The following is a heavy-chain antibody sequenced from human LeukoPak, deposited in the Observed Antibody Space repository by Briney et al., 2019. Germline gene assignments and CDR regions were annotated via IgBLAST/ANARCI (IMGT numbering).Heavy chain of an antibody. CDR1: GFTFSSYA. Sequence: GPLRLSCAASGFTFSSYAMSWVRQSPGKGLECVSAISGSGDTTYYADSVKGRFTISRDNSKNTLYVQMNSLRAEDTAVYYCAKRQGYCSSTSCYIWFDPWGQGTLVTVSS. CDR3: AKRQGYCSSTSCYIWFDP. J-gene: IGHJ5*02. D-gene: IGHD2-2*02. V-gene: IGHV3-23*01. CDR2: ISGSGDTT.